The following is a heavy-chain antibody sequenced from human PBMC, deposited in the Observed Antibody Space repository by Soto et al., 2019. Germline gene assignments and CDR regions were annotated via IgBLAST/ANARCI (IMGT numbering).Heavy chain of an antibody. D-gene: IGHD3-10*01. CDR2: ISAYNGNT. CDR3: ARLRYYGSGSYFYGMYV. CDR1: GYTFTSYG. V-gene: IGHV1-18*01. J-gene: IGHJ6*02. Sequence: QVQLVQSGAEVKKPGASVKVSCKASGYTFTSYGISWVRQAPGPGLEWMGWISAYNGNTNYAQKLQGRVTMTTDTSTSTAYMELRSLRSDDTAVYYCARLRYYGSGSYFYGMYVWGQGTTVTVSS.